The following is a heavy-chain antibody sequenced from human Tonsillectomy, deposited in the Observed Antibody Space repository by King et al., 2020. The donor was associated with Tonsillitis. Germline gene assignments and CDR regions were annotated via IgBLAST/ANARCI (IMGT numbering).Heavy chain of an antibody. D-gene: IGHD3-10*01. J-gene: IGHJ5*02. V-gene: IGHV7-4-1*02. CDR2: INTNTGNP. Sequence: VQLVESGSELKKPGASVKVSCTASGYTFTRYAMNWVRQAPGQGLEWMGWINTNTGNPTYAQGFTGRFVFSLDTSVSTAYLQISSLKAEDTAVYYCATAYYYGSGSYYEVDWFDPWGQGTLVTVSS. CDR3: ATAYYYGSGSYYEVDWFDP. CDR1: GYTFTRYA.